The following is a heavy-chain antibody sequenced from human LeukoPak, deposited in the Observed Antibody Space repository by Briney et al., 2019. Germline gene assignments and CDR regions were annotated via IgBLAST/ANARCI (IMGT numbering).Heavy chain of an antibody. J-gene: IGHJ6*03. CDR2: MNPNSGNT. CDR3: ARVGRAQRYYYYMDV. Sequence: ASVKVSCKASGYTFTSYDINWVRQATGQGLEWMGWMNPNSGNTGYAQKFQGRVTITRNTSISTAYMELSSLRSEDTAVYYCARVGRAQRYYYYMDVWVKGTTVTVSS. V-gene: IGHV1-8*03. CDR1: GYTFTSYD. D-gene: IGHD1-1*01.